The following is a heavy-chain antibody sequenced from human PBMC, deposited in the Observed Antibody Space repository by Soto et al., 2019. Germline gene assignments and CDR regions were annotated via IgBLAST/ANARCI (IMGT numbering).Heavy chain of an antibody. J-gene: IGHJ3*02. D-gene: IGHD3-16*02. V-gene: IGHV4-39*01. CDR3: ARSPWPQAGIWGSYRYGAFDI. Sequence: QLQLQESGPGLVKPSETLSLTCTVSGGSISSSSYYWGWIRQPPGKGLEWIGSIYYSGSTYYNPSLQSRVTISVDTSKNQFSLKLSSVTAADTAVYYCARSPWPQAGIWGSYRYGAFDIWGQGTMVTVSS. CDR2: IYYSGST. CDR1: GGSISSSSYY.